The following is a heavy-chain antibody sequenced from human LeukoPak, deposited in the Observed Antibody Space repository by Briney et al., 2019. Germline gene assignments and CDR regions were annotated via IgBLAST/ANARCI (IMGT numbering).Heavy chain of an antibody. V-gene: IGHV1-69*13. J-gene: IGHJ4*02. CDR3: ARGPDFALTGDY. D-gene: IGHD7-27*01. CDR2: IIPIFGTA. CDR1: GGTFSSYA. Sequence: SVKVSFKASGGTFSSYAISWVRQAPGQGLEWMGGIIPIFGTANYAQKFQGRVTITADESTSTAYMELSSLRSEDTAVYYCARGPDFALTGDYWGQGTLVTASS.